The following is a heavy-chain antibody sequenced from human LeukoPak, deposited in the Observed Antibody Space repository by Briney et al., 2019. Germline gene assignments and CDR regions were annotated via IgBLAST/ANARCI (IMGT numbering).Heavy chain of an antibody. Sequence: SETLSLTCTVSGGSISSYYWSWIRQPPGKGLEWIGYIYYSGSTNYNPSLKSRVTISVDTSKNQFSLKLSSVTAADTAVYYCATRHNGWAFFDYWGQGTLVTVSS. J-gene: IGHJ4*02. CDR1: GGSISSYY. D-gene: IGHD6-19*01. CDR3: ATRHNGWAFFDY. CDR2: IYYSGST. V-gene: IGHV4-59*08.